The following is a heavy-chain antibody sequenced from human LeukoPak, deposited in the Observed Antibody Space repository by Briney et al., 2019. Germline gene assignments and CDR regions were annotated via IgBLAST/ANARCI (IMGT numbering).Heavy chain of an antibody. D-gene: IGHD6-19*01. CDR3: AKDSSDYTHLDY. Sequence: GGSLRLSCAASGFTFSSYAMSWVRQAPGKGLEWVSAISGSGGSTYYADPVKGRFTISRDNSKNTLYLQMNSLRAEDTAVYYCAKDSSDYTHLDYWGQGTLVTVSS. CDR2: ISGSGGST. V-gene: IGHV3-23*01. CDR1: GFTFSSYA. J-gene: IGHJ4*02.